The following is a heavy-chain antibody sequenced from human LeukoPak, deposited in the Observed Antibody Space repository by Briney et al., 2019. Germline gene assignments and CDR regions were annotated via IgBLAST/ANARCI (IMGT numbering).Heavy chain of an antibody. CDR2: IYYSGST. D-gene: IGHD4-23*01. J-gene: IGHJ3*02. CDR1: GGSISSYY. Sequence: PSETLSLTCTVSGGSISSYYWSWIRQPPGKGLEWIGYIYYSGSTNYSPSLKSRVTISVDTSRNQFSLKLSSVTAADTAVYYCARRNYGGNSVAFDIWGQGTMVTVSS. CDR3: ARRNYGGNSVAFDI. V-gene: IGHV4-59*08.